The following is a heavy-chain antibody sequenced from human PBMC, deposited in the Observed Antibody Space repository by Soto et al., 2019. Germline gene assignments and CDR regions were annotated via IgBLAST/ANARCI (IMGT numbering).Heavy chain of an antibody. V-gene: IGHV3-30-3*01. CDR1: GFIFNSYS. D-gene: IGHD2-21*01. J-gene: IGHJ4*02. CDR2: ISYDGNTQ. CDR3: ERVSRASRIAPGDCDS. Sequence: QVHLVESGGGVVQPGTSLRLSCAASGFIFNSYSIHWVRQAPGKGLEWVAVISYDGNTQYYGDSLKGRFIVSRENSKNTAELQMNDLRADDRAGCYCERVSRASRIAPGDCDSWGQGTLVTVSS.